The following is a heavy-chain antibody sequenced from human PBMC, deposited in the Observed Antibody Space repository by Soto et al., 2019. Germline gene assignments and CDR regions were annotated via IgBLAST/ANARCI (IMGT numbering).Heavy chain of an antibody. D-gene: IGHD3-10*01. J-gene: IGHJ3*01. CDR3: AKDALRRLPKLRGVTAYDAFDL. CDR1: GFTFSSYA. Sequence: EVQLLEAGGGLVQPGGSLRLACAASGFTFSSYAMSWVRQAPGKGLEWVSAISGSGGSTYYADSVKGRFTISRDNSKNRLYLQMTSLRAEDTAVYYCAKDALRRLPKLRGVTAYDAFDLWGPGTIGTVSS. CDR2: ISGSGGST. V-gene: IGHV3-23*01.